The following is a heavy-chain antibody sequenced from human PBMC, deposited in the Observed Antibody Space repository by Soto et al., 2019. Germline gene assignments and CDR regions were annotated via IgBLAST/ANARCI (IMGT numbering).Heavy chain of an antibody. CDR2: IGTAGDT. D-gene: IGHD2-15*01. Sequence: PGGSLRLSCAASGFTFSSYDMHWVRQATGKGLEWVSAIGTAGDTYYPGSVKGRFTISRENAKNSLYLQMNSLRAGDTAVYYCGGSGVAANAPVFDIWGKGTMVTVSS. CDR3: GGSGVAANAPVFDI. CDR1: GFTFSSYD. J-gene: IGHJ3*02. V-gene: IGHV3-13*01.